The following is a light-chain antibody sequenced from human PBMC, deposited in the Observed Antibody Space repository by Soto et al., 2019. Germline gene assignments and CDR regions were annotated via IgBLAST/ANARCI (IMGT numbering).Light chain of an antibody. CDR3: QQYGGSPST. J-gene: IGKJ1*01. Sequence: IVMTQSPATLSVSPGDRVTLSCRASQSISIRLAWYQQKPGQAPKLLIYDASSIATGVPSRFSGSGSGTEFTLTIKRLEPEDFAVYYCQQYGGSPSTFGQGTRVDIK. V-gene: IGKV3D-20*01. CDR1: QSISIR. CDR2: DAS.